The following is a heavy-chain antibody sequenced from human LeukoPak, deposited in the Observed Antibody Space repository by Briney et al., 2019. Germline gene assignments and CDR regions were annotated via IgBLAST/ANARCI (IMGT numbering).Heavy chain of an antibody. D-gene: IGHD6-19*01. CDR1: GASISSYY. CDR3: ARGSGWYPH. CDR2: IYYSGST. J-gene: IGHJ1*01. Sequence: KPSETLSLTCTVSGASISSYYWSWIRQPPGKGLEWIGYIYYSGSTNYNPSLKSQVTISVDTSKNQFSLKLSSVTAADTAVYYCARGSGWYPHWGQGTLVTVSS. V-gene: IGHV4-59*08.